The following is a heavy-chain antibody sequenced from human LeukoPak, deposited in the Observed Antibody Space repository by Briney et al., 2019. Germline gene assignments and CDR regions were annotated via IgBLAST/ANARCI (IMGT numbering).Heavy chain of an antibody. CDR3: AKGSGWEMSYYYYYMDV. V-gene: IGHV3-66*01. CDR1: GFTVSSNY. Sequence: GGSLRLSCAASGFTVSSNYMSWVRQAPGKGLEWVSVIYSGGSRYYADSVKGRFTISRDNSKNTLYLQMNSLRAEDTAVYYCAKGSGWEMSYYYYYMDVWGKGTTVTISS. CDR2: IYSGGSR. J-gene: IGHJ6*03. D-gene: IGHD1-26*01.